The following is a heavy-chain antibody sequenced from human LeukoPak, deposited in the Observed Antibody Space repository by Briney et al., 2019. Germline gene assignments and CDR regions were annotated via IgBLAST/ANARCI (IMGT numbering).Heavy chain of an antibody. J-gene: IGHJ4*02. V-gene: IGHV3-23*01. CDR3: ARDPNEYSSSSGIDY. CDR1: GFTFSSYA. Sequence: PGGSLRLSCAASGFTFSSYAMNWVHQAPGKGLEWVSAISGSGFNAYYADSVKGRFTISRDNSKNTLYLQMNSLRAEDTAVYYCARDPNEYSSSSGIDYWGQGTLVTVSS. CDR2: ISGSGFNA. D-gene: IGHD6-6*01.